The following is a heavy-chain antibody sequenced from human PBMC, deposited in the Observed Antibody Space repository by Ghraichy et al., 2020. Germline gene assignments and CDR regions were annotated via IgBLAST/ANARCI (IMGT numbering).Heavy chain of an antibody. J-gene: IGHJ6*02. Sequence: LTCAASVISVSEHFMSWVRQAPGKGPEWVSVVYSGGSTAYADSVKGRFRISRDTSKNTLYLQMNNLSVEDTAVYYCVRGLGFVPYYYYHGMDVWGQGTTVTVSS. CDR2: VYSGGST. D-gene: IGHD3-10*01. CDR3: VRGLGFVPYYYYHGMDV. V-gene: IGHV3-66*01. CDR1: VISVSEHF.